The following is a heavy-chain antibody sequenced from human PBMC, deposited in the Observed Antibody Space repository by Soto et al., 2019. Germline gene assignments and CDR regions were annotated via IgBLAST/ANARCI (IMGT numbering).Heavy chain of an antibody. D-gene: IGHD4-17*01. Sequence: QVQLVESGGGLVQPGRSLRLSCAASGFTFSDYAMHWVRQAPGKGLEWVAVISYDGGNKYYADSVKGRFTSSRDNSKNTQSLQMNSLRAEDTAVYYCAGSYGDSVYWGQGTLVTVSS. J-gene: IGHJ4*02. CDR3: AGSYGDSVY. CDR2: ISYDGGNK. V-gene: IGHV3-30-3*01. CDR1: GFTFSDYA.